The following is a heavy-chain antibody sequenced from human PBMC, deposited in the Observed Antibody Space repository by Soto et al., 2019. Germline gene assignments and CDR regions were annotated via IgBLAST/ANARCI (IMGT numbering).Heavy chain of an antibody. CDR2: ISYDGSNT. CDR3: ARDQGRSITCQLDY. Sequence: GGSLRLSCAVSGFTFSTYAMHWVRQAPGKGLEWVAVISYDGSNTYYADSVKGRFTISRDNMLYLQMNCLRAEDTAVYYCARDQGRSITCQLDYWGQGTLVTVSS. D-gene: IGHD2-2*01. V-gene: IGHV3-30-3*01. CDR1: GFTFSTYA. J-gene: IGHJ4*02.